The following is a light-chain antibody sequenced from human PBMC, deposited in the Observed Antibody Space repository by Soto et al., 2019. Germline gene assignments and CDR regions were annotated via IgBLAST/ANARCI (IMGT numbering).Light chain of an antibody. CDR2: GAS. J-gene: IGKJ1*01. CDR1: QSVSNNY. V-gene: IGKV3-20*01. Sequence: NVLRLSARTLSVSGEKRDTLSCRASQSVSNNYLAWYQQKPGQAPRLLIYGASNRATGIPDRFSGSGSGTDFTLTISRLEPEDFAVYYCQQYGSSGTFGQGTKVEIK. CDR3: QQYGSSGT.